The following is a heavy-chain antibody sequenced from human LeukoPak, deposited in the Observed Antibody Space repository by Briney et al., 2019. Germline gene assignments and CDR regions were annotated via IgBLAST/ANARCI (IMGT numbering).Heavy chain of an antibody. CDR3: GRFGDEAAVDY. CDR1: GFSFSTYW. CDR2: IEPAGSET. Sequence: GRCLRLSCAASGFSFSTYWMRWVRQAAGKGLEWVANIEPAGSETYYVDPVKGRFTISRDNAKNLLYLQMNSLRAEDTAVYYCGRFGDEAAVDYWGQGTLVTVSS. D-gene: IGHD3-10*01. V-gene: IGHV3-7*01. J-gene: IGHJ4*02.